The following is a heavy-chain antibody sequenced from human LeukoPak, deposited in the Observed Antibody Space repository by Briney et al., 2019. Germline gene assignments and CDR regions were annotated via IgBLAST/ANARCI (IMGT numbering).Heavy chain of an antibody. V-gene: IGHV3-66*01. CDR1: GFTVSSNS. D-gene: IGHD5-12*01. CDR3: ARGPSRYHNT. CDR2: IYSGGST. Sequence: GGSLRLSCTVCGFTVSSNSMTWVRQAPGKGLEWVSLIYSGGSTYYADSVKGRFTISRDNSKNTLYLQMNSLRAEDTAVYYCARGPSRYHNTGGQGTLVTVSS. J-gene: IGHJ4*02.